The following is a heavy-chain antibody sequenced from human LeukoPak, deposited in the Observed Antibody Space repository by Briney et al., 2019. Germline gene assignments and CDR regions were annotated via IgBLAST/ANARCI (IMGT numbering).Heavy chain of an antibody. CDR1: GYTFTSYY. V-gene: IGHV1-46*01. D-gene: IGHD3-22*01. J-gene: IGHJ4*02. CDR2: INPSGGST. CDR3: ARDDISDSSGYYLLLDY. Sequence: ASVKVSCKASGYTFTSYYMHWVRQAPGQGLEWMGIINPSGGSTSYAQKFQGRVTMTRDTSTSTVYMELSSLRSEDTAVYYCARDDISDSSGYYLLLDYWGQGTLVTVPS.